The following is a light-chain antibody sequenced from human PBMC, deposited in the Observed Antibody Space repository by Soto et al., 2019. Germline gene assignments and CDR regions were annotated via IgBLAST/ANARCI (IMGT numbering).Light chain of an antibody. CDR2: KAS. V-gene: IGKV1-5*03. CDR1: QSISSW. CDR3: QQYNSYSWT. J-gene: IGKJ1*01. Sequence: DIQMTQSPSTLSASVGDRVTITCRASQSISSWLAWYQQKPGKAPKLLIYKASSLESGVPSTFSGSGSGTEFTFTISSLQPDDFATYYCQQYNSYSWTFGQGTKVEIK.